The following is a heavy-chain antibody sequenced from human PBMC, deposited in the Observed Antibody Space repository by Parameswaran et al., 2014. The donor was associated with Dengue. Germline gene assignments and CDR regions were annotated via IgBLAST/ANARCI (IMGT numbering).Heavy chain of an antibody. V-gene: IGHV4-59*08. Sequence: VRQAPGKGLEWIGYIYYSGSTNYNPSLKSRVTISVDTSKNQFSLKLSSVTAADTAVYYCAKQKNWSDPWGQGTLVTVSS. J-gene: IGHJ5*02. CDR3: AKQKNWSDP. CDR2: IYYSGST.